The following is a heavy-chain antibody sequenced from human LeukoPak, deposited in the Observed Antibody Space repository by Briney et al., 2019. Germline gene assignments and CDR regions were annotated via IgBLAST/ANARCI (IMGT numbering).Heavy chain of an antibody. V-gene: IGHV3-73*01. CDR3: AKDLWPLLEWLLLFDY. Sequence: AGGSLRLSCAASGFTFSGSAIHWVRQASGKGLEWVGRIRSKINTYATAYAASVKGRFTISRDDSKNTAYLQMNSLKTEDTAVYYCAKDLWPLLEWLLLFDYWGQGTLVTVSS. CDR2: IRSKINTYAT. J-gene: IGHJ4*02. D-gene: IGHD3-3*01. CDR1: GFTFSGSA.